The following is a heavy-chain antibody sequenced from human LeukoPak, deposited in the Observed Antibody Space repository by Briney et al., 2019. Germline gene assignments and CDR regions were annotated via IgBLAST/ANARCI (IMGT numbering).Heavy chain of an antibody. V-gene: IGHV4-31*11. CDR3: ARDVVVTSSSDAFDI. CDR1: GDSVTSGAYY. J-gene: IGHJ3*02. Sequence: PSETLSLTCAVSGDSVTSGAYYWTWIRHHPGKGLEWIGYISNSGTTSYNPSLKSRVSISLDTSDNQFSLRLTSVTAADTAVYYCARDVVVTSSSDAFDIWGQGTMVTVSS. D-gene: IGHD2-15*01. CDR2: ISNSGTT.